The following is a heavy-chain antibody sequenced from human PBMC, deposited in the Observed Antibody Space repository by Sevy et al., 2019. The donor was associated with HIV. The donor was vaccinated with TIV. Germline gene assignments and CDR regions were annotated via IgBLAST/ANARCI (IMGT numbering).Heavy chain of an antibody. Sequence: GGSLGLSCAASGFTFSSYWMSWVRQAPGKGLEWVANIKQDGSEKYYVDSVKGRFTISRDNAKNSLYLQMNSLRAEDTAVYYCARDVLGSRYDSSGYSDYWGQGTLVTVSS. CDR3: ARDVLGSRYDSSGYSDY. D-gene: IGHD3-22*01. CDR2: IKQDGSEK. V-gene: IGHV3-7*01. J-gene: IGHJ4*02. CDR1: GFTFSSYW.